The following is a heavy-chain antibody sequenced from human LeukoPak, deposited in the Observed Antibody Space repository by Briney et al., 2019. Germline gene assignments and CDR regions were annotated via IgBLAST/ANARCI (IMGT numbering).Heavy chain of an antibody. D-gene: IGHD3-22*01. Sequence: GGSLRLSCATSGFTFSSYWMGWVRQAPGKGLEWVSNINLDGSVKYYADSVRGRFTISRDNASNSVYLQMNSLRVDDKTVYYCARARLGDYDSSRYYELSIDYWGQGNLLTVSS. CDR3: ARARLGDYDSSRYYELSIDY. J-gene: IGHJ4*02. V-gene: IGHV3-7*01. CDR2: INLDGSVK. CDR1: GFTFSSYW.